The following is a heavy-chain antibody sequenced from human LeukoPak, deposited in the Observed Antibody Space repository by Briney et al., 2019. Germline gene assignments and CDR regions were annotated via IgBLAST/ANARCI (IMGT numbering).Heavy chain of an antibody. V-gene: IGHV3-74*01. D-gene: IGHD2-2*01. CDR1: GFTLSSYW. CDR3: ARVLRYCSSTSCYGVLDY. CDR2: IISVGSSP. Sequence: GGSLRLSCAAPGFTLSSYWIHWVRQAPGGGLVWVSRIISVGSSPNYADSVKGRFAISRDNAKISLYLQMNSLSAEDTAVYYCARVLRYCSSTSCYGVLDYWGQGTLVTVSS. J-gene: IGHJ4*02.